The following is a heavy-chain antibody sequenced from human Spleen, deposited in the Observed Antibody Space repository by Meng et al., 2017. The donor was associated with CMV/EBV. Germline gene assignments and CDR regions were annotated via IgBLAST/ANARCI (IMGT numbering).Heavy chain of an antibody. V-gene: IGHV4-34*01. J-gene: IGHJ4*02. CDR3: ARAPIESGHGIDY. CDR2: ICRSRSI. Sequence: SETLSLTCAVYGGPFSGYYWRWIRQPPGKGLECIGRICRSRSINYSPSLKSRVTVSVETSKNQFSLKLSSVTAADTAAYYCARAPIESGHGIDYWGQGTLVTVSS. CDR1: GGPFSGYY. D-gene: IGHD1-14*01.